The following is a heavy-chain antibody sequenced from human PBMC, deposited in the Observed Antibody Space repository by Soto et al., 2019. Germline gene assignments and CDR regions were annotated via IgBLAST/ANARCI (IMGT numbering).Heavy chain of an antibody. CDR1: GFTFSSYW. CDR3: ARVPNFQYYDYVWGSYSAYFDY. V-gene: IGHV3-7*05. Sequence: GGSLRLSCAASGFTFSSYWMSWVRQAPGKGLEWVANIKQDGSEKYYVDSVKGRFTISRDNAKNSLYLQMNSLRAEDTAVYYCARVPNFQYYDYVWGSYSAYFDYWGQGTLVTVSS. J-gene: IGHJ4*02. D-gene: IGHD3-16*01. CDR2: IKQDGSEK.